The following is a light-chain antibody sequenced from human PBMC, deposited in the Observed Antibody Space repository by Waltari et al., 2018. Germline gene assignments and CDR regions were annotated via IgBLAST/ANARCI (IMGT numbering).Light chain of an antibody. J-gene: IGLJ3*02. Sequence: QAVLTQPSSLSASPGASASLTCTLRSGINVGTYRIYWYQQKPGSPPQYLLRYKSDSDKQQGSGVPSRCSGSKDASANAGILLIAGLQSEDEADYYCMIWHSSAWVFGGGTKLTVL. CDR3: MIWHSSAWV. CDR2: YKSDSDK. V-gene: IGLV5-45*02. CDR1: SGINVGTYR.